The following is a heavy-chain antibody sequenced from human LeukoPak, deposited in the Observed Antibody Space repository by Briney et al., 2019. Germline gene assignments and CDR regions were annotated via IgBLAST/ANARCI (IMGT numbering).Heavy chain of an antibody. V-gene: IGHV5-51*01. D-gene: IGHD4-17*01. CDR1: GCRFTRYW. CDR3: ARPPTVTTGYFDF. J-gene: IGHJ2*01. Sequence: GEALEISFQGSGCRFTRYWIGWVRPMPGKGLGGMGIIYPGDSDVRYCPSFQGQVTFSVDTSITTAYLQWSSLKASDTAMYYCARPPTVTTGYFDFWGRGTLVTVSS. CDR2: IYPGDSDV.